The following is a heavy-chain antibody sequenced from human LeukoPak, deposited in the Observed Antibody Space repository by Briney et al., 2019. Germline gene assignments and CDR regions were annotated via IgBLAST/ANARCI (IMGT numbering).Heavy chain of an antibody. CDR2: IYYSGST. CDR1: GGSISSGDYY. J-gene: IGHJ3*02. V-gene: IGHV4-30-4*01. D-gene: IGHD3-22*01. CDR3: ARGGYYDSSGYYLVPGSFDI. Sequence: KPSETLSLTCTVSGGSISSGDYYWSWIRQPPGKGLEWTVYIYYSGSTSYNPSLKSRVSISMDTSKSQFSLKLTSVTAADTAVYFCARGGYYDSSGYYLVPGSFDIWGQGTMVTVSS.